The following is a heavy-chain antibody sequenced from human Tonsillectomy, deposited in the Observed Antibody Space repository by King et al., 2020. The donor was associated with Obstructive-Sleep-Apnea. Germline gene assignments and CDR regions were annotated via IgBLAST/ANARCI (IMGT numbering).Heavy chain of an antibody. Sequence: VQLQESGPGLVKPSETLSLTCTVSCGSIRNYFWSWIRQPPGKGLEWIGYIKYSGNTNFYPSLKSRVTTSADTSKIQFSLILSAVTAADTAVYYCARHRGVEDYGGYGDYFDYWGQGTLVTVSS. D-gene: IGHD5-12*01. J-gene: IGHJ4*02. CDR3: ARHRGVEDYGGYGDYFDY. CDR2: IKYSGNT. V-gene: IGHV4-59*08. CDR1: CGSIRNYF.